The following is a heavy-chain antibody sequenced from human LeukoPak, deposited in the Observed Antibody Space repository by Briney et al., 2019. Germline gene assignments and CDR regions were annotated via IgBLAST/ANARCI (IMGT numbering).Heavy chain of an antibody. CDR2: INPNSGGT. Sequence: ASVKVSCKASGYTFTGYYMHWVRQAPGQGLEWMGWINPNSGGTNYAQKFQGRVTMTRDTSIGTAYMELSRLRSDDTAVYYCARVRRYFDWFNWFDPWGQGTLVTVSS. D-gene: IGHD3-9*01. CDR1: GYTFTGYY. CDR3: ARVRRYFDWFNWFDP. J-gene: IGHJ5*02. V-gene: IGHV1-2*02.